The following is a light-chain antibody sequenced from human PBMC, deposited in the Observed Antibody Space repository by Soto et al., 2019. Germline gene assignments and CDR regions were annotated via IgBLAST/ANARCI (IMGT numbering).Light chain of an antibody. CDR2: GNS. CDR3: QSYDSSLSGLYV. V-gene: IGLV1-40*01. Sequence: QSVLTRPPSVSGAPRQRVTISCTGSSSNIGAGYDVHWYQQLPGTAPKLLIYGNSNRPSGVPDRFSGSKSGTSASLAITGLQAEDEADYYCQSYDSSLSGLYVFGTGTKVTVL. J-gene: IGLJ1*01. CDR1: SSNIGAGYD.